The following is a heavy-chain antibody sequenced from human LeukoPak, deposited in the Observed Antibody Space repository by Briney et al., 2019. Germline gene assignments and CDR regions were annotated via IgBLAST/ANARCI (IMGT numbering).Heavy chain of an antibody. CDR1: GGSFSGYY. D-gene: IGHD4-17*01. J-gene: IGHJ4*02. Sequence: SETLSLTCAVYGGSFSGYYWSWIRQPPGKGLEWIGEINHSGSTNYNPSLKSRVTISVDTSKNQFSLKLSSVTAADTAVYYCASKYGDYDDYWGQGTLVTVSS. CDR3: ASKYGDYDDY. CDR2: INHSGST. V-gene: IGHV4-34*01.